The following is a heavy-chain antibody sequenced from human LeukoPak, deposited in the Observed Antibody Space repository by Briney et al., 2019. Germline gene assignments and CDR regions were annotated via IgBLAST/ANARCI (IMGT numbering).Heavy chain of an antibody. J-gene: IGHJ5*02. D-gene: IGHD2-2*01. CDR2: IYYTGNT. V-gene: IGHV4-59*01. Sequence: PSETLSLTCTVSGDSMKNYYWSWIRQPPGKGLEWIGYIYYTGNTKSNPSLTSRLTILVDTSKNHSSLKVNSVTAADTAVYYCAGSIVVVPGAPPRWFDPWGQGTLVTVSS. CDR1: GDSMKNYY. CDR3: AGSIVVVPGAPPRWFDP.